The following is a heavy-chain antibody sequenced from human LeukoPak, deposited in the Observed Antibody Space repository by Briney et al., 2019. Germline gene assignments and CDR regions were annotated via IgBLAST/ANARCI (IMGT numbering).Heavy chain of an antibody. J-gene: IGHJ4*02. CDR1: GFTFSSYS. CDR2: ISPSGGGT. CDR3: AQDLAWGAFDH. V-gene: IGHV3-23*01. Sequence: PGGSPRLSCAASGFTFSSYSMNWVRQAPGKGLEWVSGISPSGGGTYYADSVKGRFTISRDDSKNTLSLQMNSLRVEDTAVYYCAQDLAWGAFDHWGQGTLVTVSS. D-gene: IGHD7-27*01.